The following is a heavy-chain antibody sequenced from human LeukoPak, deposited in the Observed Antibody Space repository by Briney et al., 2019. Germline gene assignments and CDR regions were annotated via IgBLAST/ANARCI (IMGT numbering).Heavy chain of an antibody. CDR3: ARDIYDFWSGYSYYFDY. Sequence: SETLSLTCTVSGGSISSYYWSWIRQPAGKGLEWIGRIYTSGSTNYNPSLKSRVTMSVDTSKNQFSLKLSSVTAADTAVYYCARDIYDFWSGYSYYFDYWGQGTLVTVSS. V-gene: IGHV4-4*07. J-gene: IGHJ4*02. CDR2: IYTSGST. D-gene: IGHD3-3*01. CDR1: GGSISSYY.